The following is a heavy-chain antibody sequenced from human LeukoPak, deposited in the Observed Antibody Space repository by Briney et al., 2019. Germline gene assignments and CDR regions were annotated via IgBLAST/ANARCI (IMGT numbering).Heavy chain of an antibody. Sequence: SETLSLTCTVSGYSISSGYYWGWIRQPPGKGLEWIGSIYHSGSTYYNPSLKSRVTISVDTSKNQFSLKLSSVTAADTAVYYCARAPNYYDSSGYYYDGAFDIWGQGTMVTVSS. CDR3: ARAPNYYDSSGYYYDGAFDI. CDR2: IYHSGST. CDR1: GYSISSGYY. D-gene: IGHD3-22*01. J-gene: IGHJ3*02. V-gene: IGHV4-38-2*02.